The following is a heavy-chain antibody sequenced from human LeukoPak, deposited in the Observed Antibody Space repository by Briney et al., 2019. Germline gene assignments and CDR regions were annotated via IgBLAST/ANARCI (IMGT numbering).Heavy chain of an antibody. CDR3: ARLNCRMTTCQDYNFDY. V-gene: IGHV1-18*01. CDR1: GFPFTSYG. Sequence: GASVKVPCKASGFPFTSYGINWVRQAPGQGLEWMGWISAYSGNTNYAQKFQDRVTMTTDTSTGAVYMDLRSLRSDDTAVYYCARLNCRMTTCQDYNFDYWGQGTLVTVSS. CDR2: ISAYSGNT. D-gene: IGHD4-11*01. J-gene: IGHJ4*02.